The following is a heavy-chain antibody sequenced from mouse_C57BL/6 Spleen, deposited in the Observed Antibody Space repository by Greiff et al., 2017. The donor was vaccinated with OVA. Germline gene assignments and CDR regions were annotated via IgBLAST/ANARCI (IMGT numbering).Heavy chain of an antibody. D-gene: IGHD1-1*01. CDR2: IDPETGGT. V-gene: IGHV1-15*01. Sequence: VQLQQSGAELVRPGASVTLSCKASGYTFTDYEMHWVKQTPVHGLEWIGAIDPETGGTAYNQKFKGKAILTADKSSSTAYMELRSLTSEDSAVYYGTVYRVYYFDYWGQGTTLTVSS. CDR3: TVYRVYYFDY. CDR1: GYTFTDYE. J-gene: IGHJ2*01.